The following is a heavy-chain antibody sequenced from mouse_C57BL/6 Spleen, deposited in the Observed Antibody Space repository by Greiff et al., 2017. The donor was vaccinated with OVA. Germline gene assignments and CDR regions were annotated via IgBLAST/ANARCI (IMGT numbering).Heavy chain of an antibody. D-gene: IGHD2-3*01. J-gene: IGHJ4*01. CDR2: IDPSDSYT. Sequence: QLQQPGAELVRPGTSVKLSCKASGYTFTSYWMHWVKQRPGQGLEWIGVIDPSDSYTNYNQKFKGKATLTVDTSSSTAYMQLSSLTSEDSAVYYCARRVDYDGYYYAMDYWGQGTSVTVSS. CDR3: ARRVDYDGYYYAMDY. V-gene: IGHV1-59*01. CDR1: GYTFTSYW.